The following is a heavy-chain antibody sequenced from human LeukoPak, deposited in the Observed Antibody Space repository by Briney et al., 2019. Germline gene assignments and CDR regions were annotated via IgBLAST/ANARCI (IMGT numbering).Heavy chain of an antibody. CDR1: GGSISSSSYY. J-gene: IGHJ4*02. CDR3: CIVVVPAAMSNRYSGSYGGFDY. Sequence: PSQTLSLTCTVSGGSISSSSYYWRWIRQPPGKGLEWIGSIYYSGSTYYNPSLKSRVTISVDTSMDQFSLKLSSVTAADTAVYYCCIVVVPAAMSNRYSGSYGGFDYWGQGTLVTVSS. D-gene: IGHD2-2*01. V-gene: IGHV4-39*01. CDR2: IYYSGST.